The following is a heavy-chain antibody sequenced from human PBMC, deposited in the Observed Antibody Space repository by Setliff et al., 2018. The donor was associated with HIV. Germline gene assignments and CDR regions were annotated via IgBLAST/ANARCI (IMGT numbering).Heavy chain of an antibody. J-gene: IGHJ5*02. V-gene: IGHV3-73*01. Sequence: ASVKVSCKASGYTFSGAEIHWVRQASGKGLEWVGRIRSKADKYATDYGASAKGRFIISRDDSKKTAYLQMSSLRAEDTAMYYCLLPCTSGWHNWADPWGQGTLVTVSS. CDR2: IRSKADKYAT. CDR3: LLPCTSGWHNWADP. CDR1: GYTFSGAE. D-gene: IGHD2-8*01.